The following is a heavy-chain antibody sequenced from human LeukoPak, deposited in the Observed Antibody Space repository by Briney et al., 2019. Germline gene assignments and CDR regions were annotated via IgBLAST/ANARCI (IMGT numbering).Heavy chain of an antibody. Sequence: SETLSLTCTVSGGSISSGDYYWSWIRQPPGKGLEWIGYIYYTGSTYYNPSLKSRLTISVDTSKNQFSLKLSSVTAADTAVYYCAKCHYYYGMDVWGQGTTVTVSS. CDR3: AKCHYYYGMDV. CDR1: GGSISSGDYY. CDR2: IYYTGST. J-gene: IGHJ6*02. V-gene: IGHV4-30-4*01.